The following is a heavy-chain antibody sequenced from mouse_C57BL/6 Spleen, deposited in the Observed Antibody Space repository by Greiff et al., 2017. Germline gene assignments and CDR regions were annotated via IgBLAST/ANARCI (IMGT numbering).Heavy chain of an antibody. J-gene: IGHJ4*01. D-gene: IGHD1-1*01. Sequence: QVQLQQPGAELVMPGASVKLSCKASGYTFTSYWMHWVKQRPGQGLEWIGEIDPSDSYTNYNQKFKGKSTLTVDKSSSTAYMQLSSLTSEDSAVYYCARYGTTTVDYAMDYWGQGTSVTVSS. CDR2: IDPSDSYT. CDR3: ARYGTTTVDYAMDY. CDR1: GYTFTSYW. V-gene: IGHV1-69*01.